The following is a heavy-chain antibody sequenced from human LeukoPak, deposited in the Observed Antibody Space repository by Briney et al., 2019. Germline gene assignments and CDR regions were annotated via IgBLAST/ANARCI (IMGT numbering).Heavy chain of an antibody. CDR2: IKEDGTEK. J-gene: IGHJ6*02. V-gene: IGHV3-7*04. Sequence: PRGSLRLSCAASGFTFSSYWMRWVRQAPGKGLEWVATIKEDGTEKSYVDSVKGRFTISRDNAKNSLYLQMNSLRAEDAAVYYCARSSRGMDVWGQGTTVTVSS. CDR1: GFTFSSYW. D-gene: IGHD6-6*01. CDR3: ARSSRGMDV.